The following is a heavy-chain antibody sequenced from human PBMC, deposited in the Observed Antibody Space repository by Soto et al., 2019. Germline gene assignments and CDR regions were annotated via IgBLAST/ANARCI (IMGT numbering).Heavy chain of an antibody. CDR1: GFRFSSYA. Sequence: EVQLLESGGGLVQPGGSLRLSCVASGFRFSSYAMSWVRQAPGKGLEWVSGVSSSGTSTYYADSVKGRFTISRDNSKNALFLQMSSLRADDTAVYYCAKSPQLRYFDYWGQGSLVTVSS. CDR2: VSSSGTST. V-gene: IGHV3-23*01. CDR3: AKSPQLRYFDY. D-gene: IGHD1-7*01. J-gene: IGHJ4*02.